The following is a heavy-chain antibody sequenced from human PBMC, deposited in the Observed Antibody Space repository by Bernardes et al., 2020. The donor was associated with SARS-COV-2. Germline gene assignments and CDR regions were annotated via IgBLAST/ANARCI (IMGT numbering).Heavy chain of an antibody. CDR2: ISTGGSTK. CDR3: AREYTYGFDS. CDR1: GFTFRSSV. J-gene: IGHJ4*02. V-gene: IGHV3-48*03. Sequence: VGSLRLSCAASGFTFRSSVMNWVRQAPGQGLEWVSYISTGGSTKYYADSVKGRFTISRDNAKNSLYLQMNSLRAEDTAVYYCAREYTYGFDSWGQGTLVTVSA. D-gene: IGHD5-18*01.